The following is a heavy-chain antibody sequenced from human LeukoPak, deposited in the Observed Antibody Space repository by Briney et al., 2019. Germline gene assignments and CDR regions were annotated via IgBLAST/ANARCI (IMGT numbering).Heavy chain of an antibody. J-gene: IGHJ3*02. D-gene: IGHD3-3*01. Sequence: SETLSLTCTVSGGSISSSSYYWGWIRQPPGKGLEWIGSIYYSGSTYYNPSLKSRVTISVDTSKNQFSLKLSSVTAADTAVYYCARGGDFWSGYSPDAFDIWGQGTMVTVSS. CDR3: ARGGDFWSGYSPDAFDI. CDR1: GGSISSSSYY. V-gene: IGHV4-39*07. CDR2: IYYSGST.